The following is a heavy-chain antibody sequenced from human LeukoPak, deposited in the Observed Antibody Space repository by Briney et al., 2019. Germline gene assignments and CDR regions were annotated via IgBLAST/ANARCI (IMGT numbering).Heavy chain of an antibody. D-gene: IGHD4-17*01. CDR2: ISISGTT. V-gene: IGHV3-23*01. CDR1: GFTFSSYA. J-gene: IGHJ6*02. Sequence: GGSLRLSCAASGFTFSSYAMTWVRQGPGKGLEWVSVISISGTTFYADSVKGRFTISRDNSENTLYLQMNTLSAEDTAVYYCASSRDDYGDYGSYYYYGMDVWGQGTTVTVSS. CDR3: ASSRDDYGDYGSYYYYGMDV.